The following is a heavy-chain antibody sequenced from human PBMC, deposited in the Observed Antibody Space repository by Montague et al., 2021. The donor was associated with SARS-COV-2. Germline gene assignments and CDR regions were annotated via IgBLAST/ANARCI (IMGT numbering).Heavy chain of an antibody. V-gene: IGHV3-23*01. CDR2: ISASGDNT. CDR3: ARGQYLIDF. D-gene: IGHD1-26*01. Sequence: SLRLSCAASGFTVSNFAMAWVRQAPGKGLEWVSSISASGDNTYYADSVMGRFTISRDSSKNTLYLQMNSLRGDDTTTYYCARGQYLIDFWGQGSLVTVSS. CDR1: GFTVSNFA. J-gene: IGHJ4*02.